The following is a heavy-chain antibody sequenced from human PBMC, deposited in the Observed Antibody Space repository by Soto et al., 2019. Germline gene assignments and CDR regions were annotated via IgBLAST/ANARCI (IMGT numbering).Heavy chain of an antibody. V-gene: IGHV4-59*07. D-gene: IGHD3-10*01. J-gene: IGHJ3*02. CDR2: IYYSGST. Sequence: SATLSLTCPVSGCSISSYYWSWIRQPPGKGLEWIGYIYYSGSTNYNPSLKSRVTISVDTSKNQFSLKLSSVTAADTAVYYCARVWGGAFDIWGQGTMVT. CDR1: GCSISSYY. CDR3: ARVWGGAFDI.